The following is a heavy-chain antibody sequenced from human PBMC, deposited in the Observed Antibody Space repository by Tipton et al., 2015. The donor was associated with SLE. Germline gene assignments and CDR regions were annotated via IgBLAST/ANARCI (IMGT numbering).Heavy chain of an antibody. J-gene: IGHJ3*02. CDR1: GGSFSGYY. CDR2: INHSGST. D-gene: IGHD4-11*01. Sequence: TLSLTCTVSGGSFSGYYWSWIRQPPGKGLEWIGEINHSGSTNYNPSLKSRVTISVDTSKNQFSLKLSSVTAADTAVYYCAREKDYSDAFDIWGQGTMVTVSS. CDR3: AREKDYSDAFDI. V-gene: IGHV4-34*01.